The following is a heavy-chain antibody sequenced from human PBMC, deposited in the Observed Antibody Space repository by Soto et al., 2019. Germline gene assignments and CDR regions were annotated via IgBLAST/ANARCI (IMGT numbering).Heavy chain of an antibody. CDR2: ISASGGST. J-gene: IGHJ5*02. CDR1: GFTFSSYA. CDR3: AKGNTGWTRFDP. Sequence: GGSLRLSCAAPGFTFSSYAMTWVRQAPGKGLEWVSSISASGGSTYYADSVKGRFTISRDNSKNTLYLQMNSLRAEDTAVYYCAKGNTGWTRFDPWGQGILVTVSS. D-gene: IGHD6-19*01. V-gene: IGHV3-23*01.